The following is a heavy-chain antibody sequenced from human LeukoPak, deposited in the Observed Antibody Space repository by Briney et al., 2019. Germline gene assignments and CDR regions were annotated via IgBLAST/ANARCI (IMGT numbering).Heavy chain of an antibody. D-gene: IGHD1-26*01. J-gene: IGHJ4*02. Sequence: SETLSLTGTVSGGSISSSSYSWGWIRQPPGKGLEWIGRIYYSGSTYYNPSLKSRVTISVDTSKNQFSLKVHSVPAADTAVYYCAYHTSPSYWGQGTLVTVSS. V-gene: IGHV4-39*01. CDR3: AYHTSPSY. CDR2: IYYSGST. CDR1: GGSISSSSYS.